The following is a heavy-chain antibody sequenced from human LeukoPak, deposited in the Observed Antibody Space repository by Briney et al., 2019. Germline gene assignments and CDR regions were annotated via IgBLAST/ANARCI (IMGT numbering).Heavy chain of an antibody. V-gene: IGHV3-30*14. D-gene: IGHD6-13*01. CDR1: GFTFNTYA. Sequence: PGGSLRLSCAASGFTFNTYAMHWLRQAPGKGLEWVAVIAYDGNNKYYADSVKGRFTISRDNSQNTLYLQMNNLRAEDTAVYYCARDRAPPSSWYFDYWGQGTLVTVSS. CDR2: IAYDGNNK. CDR3: ARDRAPPSSWYFDY. J-gene: IGHJ4*02.